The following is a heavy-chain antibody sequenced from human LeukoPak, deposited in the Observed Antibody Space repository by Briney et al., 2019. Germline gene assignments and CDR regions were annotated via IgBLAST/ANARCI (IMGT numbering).Heavy chain of an antibody. CDR2: INGVGVTT. CDR3: AKGGGSYGTIDY. CDR1: GFTFSAYA. Sequence: GGSLRLSCAASGFTFSAYAMSWVRQAPGKGLEWVSSINGVGVTTYYADSVKGRFTISRDTKNTLYLQMNSLRAEDTAVYYCAKGGGSYGTIDYWGQGTLVTVSS. D-gene: IGHD1-26*01. J-gene: IGHJ4*02. V-gene: IGHV3-23*01.